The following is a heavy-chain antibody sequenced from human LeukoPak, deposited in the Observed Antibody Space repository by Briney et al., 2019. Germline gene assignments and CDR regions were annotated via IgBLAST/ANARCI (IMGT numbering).Heavy chain of an antibody. J-gene: IGHJ4*02. CDR2: IYPGDSDT. Sequence: GESLKISCKGSGYNFTSYWIGWVRQMPGKGLEWMGIIYPGDSDTRYSPSFQGQVIISADKSISTAYLQWSSLKASDTAMYYCARLSEAVARGYFDYWGQGTLVTVSS. V-gene: IGHV5-51*01. D-gene: IGHD6-19*01. CDR1: GYNFTSYW. CDR3: ARLSEAVARGYFDY.